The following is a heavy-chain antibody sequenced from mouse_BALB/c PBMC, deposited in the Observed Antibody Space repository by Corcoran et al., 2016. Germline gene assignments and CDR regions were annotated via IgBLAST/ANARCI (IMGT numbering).Heavy chain of an antibody. D-gene: IGHD2-1*01. J-gene: IGHJ3*01. V-gene: IGHV9-3*02. Sequence: QIQLVQSGPELKKPGETVKISCKASGYTFTNYGMNWVKQAPGKGLKWMGWINTNTGEPTYAEEFKGRFAFSLETSASTAYLQINNLKNEDTATYFCARWDGNYPTWFAYWGQGTLVTVSA. CDR3: ARWDGNYPTWFAY. CDR1: GYTFTNYG. CDR2: INTNTGEP.